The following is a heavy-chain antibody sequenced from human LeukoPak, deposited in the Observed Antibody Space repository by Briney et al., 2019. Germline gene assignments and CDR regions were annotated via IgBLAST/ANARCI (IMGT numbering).Heavy chain of an antibody. Sequence: PSETLSLTCAVSGTSISPYYWSWIWQPPGKGLEWIGYIYYSGSTNYNPSLKSRVTISIDTSENQVSLILRSVTAADTAVYYCAREVGDSDSDNWFDPWGQGTLVTVSS. CDR1: GTSISPYY. CDR3: AREVGDSDSDNWFDP. J-gene: IGHJ5*02. CDR2: IYYSGST. D-gene: IGHD2-21*02. V-gene: IGHV4-59*01.